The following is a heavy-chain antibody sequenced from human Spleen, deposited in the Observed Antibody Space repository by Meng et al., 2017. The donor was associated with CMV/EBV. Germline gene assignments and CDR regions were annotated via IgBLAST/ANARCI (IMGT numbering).Heavy chain of an antibody. V-gene: IGHV3-7*01. CDR3: AGIGYKLGY. CDR1: GFIFGDFW. D-gene: IGHD5-24*01. CDR2: IERDGREK. Sequence: GGSLRLSCEGSGFIFGDFWMNWVRQAPGKGLEWVASIERDGREKFYVDSVKGRFTISRDNSKNTLYLQMNSLRAEDTAVYYCAGIGYKLGYWGLGTLVTVSS. J-gene: IGHJ4*02.